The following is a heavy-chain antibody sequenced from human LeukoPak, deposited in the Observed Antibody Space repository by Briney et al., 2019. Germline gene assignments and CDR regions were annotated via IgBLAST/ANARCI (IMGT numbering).Heavy chain of an antibody. CDR2: IYSGGST. Sequence: PGGSLRLSCAPPGFTSRGNNISWVAQAPGKGLEWVSVIYSGGSTYYADSVKGRFTISRDNSKNTLYLQMNSLRAEDTAVYYCVGGPGNFDYWGQGTLVTVSS. J-gene: IGHJ4*02. V-gene: IGHV3-53*01. CDR3: VGGPGNFDY. CDR1: GFTSRGNN.